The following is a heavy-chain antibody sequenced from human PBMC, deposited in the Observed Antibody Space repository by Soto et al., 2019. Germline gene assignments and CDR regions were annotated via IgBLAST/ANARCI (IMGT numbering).Heavy chain of an antibody. CDR2: IYPGGVNI. J-gene: IGHJ5*02. Sequence: ASVKVSCKAIGYSFTSHYMHWVRQAPGQGLEWMGTIYPGGVNIGYAQKFKGRVTMTKDTSTSTVYMELNSLTSEDTAVYYCARGVGSGTYYNQYNWFDPWG. D-gene: IGHD3-10*01. CDR1: GYSFTSHY. V-gene: IGHV1-46*01. CDR3: ARGVGSGTYYNQYNWFDP.